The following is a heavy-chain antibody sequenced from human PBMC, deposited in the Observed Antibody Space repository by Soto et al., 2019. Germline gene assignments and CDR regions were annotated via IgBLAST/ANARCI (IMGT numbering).Heavy chain of an antibody. CDR2: IIPILGIA. CDR3: ASSDIVVVVAATGDAFDI. J-gene: IGHJ3*02. CDR1: GGTFSSYT. V-gene: IGHV1-69*02. Sequence: ASVKVSCKASGGTFSSYTISWVRQAPGQGLEWMGRIIPILGIANYAQKFQGRVTITADKSTSTAYMELSSLRSEDTAVYYCASSDIVVVVAATGDAFDIWGQGTMVTVSS. D-gene: IGHD2-15*01.